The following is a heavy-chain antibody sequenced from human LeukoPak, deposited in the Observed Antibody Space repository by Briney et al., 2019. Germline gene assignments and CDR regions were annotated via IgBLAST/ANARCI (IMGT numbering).Heavy chain of an antibody. V-gene: IGHV3-30-3*01. CDR3: ARVRWDDYGALGAFDI. D-gene: IGHD4-17*01. CDR2: ISYDGSNK. J-gene: IGHJ3*02. Sequence: PGGSLRLSCAASGFTFSSYAMHWVRQAPGKGLEWVAVISYDGSNKYYADSVKARFTISRDNSKNTLYLQMNSLRAEDTAVYYCARVRWDDYGALGAFDIWGQGTMVTVSS. CDR1: GFTFSSYA.